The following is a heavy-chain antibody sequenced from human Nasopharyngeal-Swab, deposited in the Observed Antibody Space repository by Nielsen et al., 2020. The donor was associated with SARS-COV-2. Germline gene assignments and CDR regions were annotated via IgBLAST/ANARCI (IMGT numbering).Heavy chain of an antibody. Sequence: SVKVSCKSSGGTLSSYAISWVRQAPGQGLEWMGGIIPIFGTANYAQKFQGRVTITAHESTSTAYMELSSLRSEDTAVYYCAREGPGATLPQAAFDIWGQGTMVTVSS. CDR1: GGTLSSYA. CDR3: AREGPGATLPQAAFDI. J-gene: IGHJ3*02. CDR2: IIPIFGTA. D-gene: IGHD1-26*01. V-gene: IGHV1-69*13.